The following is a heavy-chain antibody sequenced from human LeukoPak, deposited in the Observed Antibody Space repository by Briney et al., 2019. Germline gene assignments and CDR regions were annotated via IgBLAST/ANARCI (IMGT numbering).Heavy chain of an antibody. CDR2: INGGGGDT. D-gene: IGHD2-8*01. Sequence: GGSLRLSSVSSKFTFGDYGMHWLRHAPGKGLVWFAQINGGGGDTNYADSLRGRFTISRDNAKNTIYLHINSLRPEDTAVFYCVRGAYYLYGMDVWGQGTTVTASS. V-gene: IGHV3-74*01. CDR1: KFTFGDYG. CDR3: VRGAYYLYGMDV. J-gene: IGHJ6*02.